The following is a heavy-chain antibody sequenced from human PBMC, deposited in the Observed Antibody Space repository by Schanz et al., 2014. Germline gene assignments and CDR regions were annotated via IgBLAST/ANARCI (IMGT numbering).Heavy chain of an antibody. Sequence: EVQLVESGGGLVKPGGSLRLSCEASRFTFSSYSFNWVRQAPGKGLEWVSSITASGDYMHYADSVKGRFTISRDNARNSLYLQMNNLRVEDTAVYYCARGPDYGSGSYSSYWGQETLVTVSS. V-gene: IGHV3-21*01. CDR2: ITASGDYM. J-gene: IGHJ4*02. CDR3: ARGPDYGSGSYSSY. CDR1: RFTFSSYS. D-gene: IGHD3-10*01.